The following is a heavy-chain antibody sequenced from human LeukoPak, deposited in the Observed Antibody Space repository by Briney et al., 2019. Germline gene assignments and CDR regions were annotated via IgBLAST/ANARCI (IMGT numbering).Heavy chain of an antibody. D-gene: IGHD2-2*01. CDR1: GGSFSGYY. CDR3: ASTSYCSSTSCPLRY. Sequence: PSETLSLTCAVYGGSFSGYYWSWIRQPPGKGLEWIGYIFYSGSTNYNPSLKSRVTISVDTSKNQFSLKLSSVTAADTAVYYCASTSYCSSTSCPLRYWGQGTLVTVSS. J-gene: IGHJ4*02. CDR2: IFYSGST. V-gene: IGHV4-59*08.